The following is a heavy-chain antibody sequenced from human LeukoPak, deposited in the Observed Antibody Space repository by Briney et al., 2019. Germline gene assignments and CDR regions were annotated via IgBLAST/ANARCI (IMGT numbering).Heavy chain of an antibody. Sequence: ASVRVSCKASGGTFSSYAISWVRQAPGQGLEWMGGIIPIFGTANYAQKFQGRVTITTDESTSTAYMELSSLRSEDTAVYYCARGGPIAAAGKAFDYWGQGTLVTVSS. V-gene: IGHV1-69*05. D-gene: IGHD6-13*01. CDR1: GGTFSSYA. CDR3: ARGGPIAAAGKAFDY. J-gene: IGHJ4*02. CDR2: IIPIFGTA.